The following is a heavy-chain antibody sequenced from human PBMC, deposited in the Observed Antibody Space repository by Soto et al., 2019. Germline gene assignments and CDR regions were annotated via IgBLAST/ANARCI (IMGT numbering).Heavy chain of an antibody. CDR1: GGSFTEYY. D-gene: IGHD3-10*01. CDR2: VSHTGSA. Sequence: SETLSLTSAVSGGSFTEYYWNWVRQYPGRGLEWIGDVSHTGSAKYNPSLKSRVAMSFDKSKNQVSLTMNFVTAADTAVLYCAFYYFSGPTCSDYWGQGTLVIVSS. CDR3: AFYYFSGPTCSDY. V-gene: IGHV4-34*01. J-gene: IGHJ4*02.